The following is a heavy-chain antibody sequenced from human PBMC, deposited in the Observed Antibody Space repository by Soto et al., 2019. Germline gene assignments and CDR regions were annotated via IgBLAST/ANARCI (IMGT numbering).Heavy chain of an antibody. CDR3: ARWIPPSGYYGY. D-gene: IGHD3-22*01. V-gene: IGHV3-53*01. CDR1: GFTVSSNY. J-gene: IGHJ4*02. CDR2: IYSGGST. Sequence: GGSLRLSCAASGFTVSSNYMSWVRQAPGKGLEWVSVIYSGGSTYYADSVKGRFTISRDNSKNTLYLQMNSLRAEDTAVYYCARWIPPSGYYGYWGQGTLVTVSS.